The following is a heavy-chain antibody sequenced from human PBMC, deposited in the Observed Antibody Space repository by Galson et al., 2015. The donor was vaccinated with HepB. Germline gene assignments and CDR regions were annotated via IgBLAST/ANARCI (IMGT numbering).Heavy chain of an antibody. J-gene: IGHJ3*01. D-gene: IGHD3-10*01. Sequence: SVKVSCKASGYIFGYYYIHWVRQAPGQGLEWMGWINPNSGDTNYAQEFQGRVTMATDTSTTTTYMNLSSLGSGDTAIYYCARDLRGGHPLSAFDFWGHGTLVTVSS. CDR2: INPNSGDT. CDR1: GYIFGYYY. V-gene: IGHV1-2*02. CDR3: ARDLRGGHPLSAFDF.